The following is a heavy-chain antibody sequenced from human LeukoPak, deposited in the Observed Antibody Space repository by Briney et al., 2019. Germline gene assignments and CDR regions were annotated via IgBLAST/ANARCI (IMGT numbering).Heavy chain of an antibody. CDR3: ARNRYSAYDPFDY. J-gene: IGHJ4*02. CDR1: GGSISSYY. CDR2: IYDSGST. Sequence: SETLSLTCTVSGGSISSYYWNWIRQPPGKGLEWIGYIYDSGSTNYNPSLKSRVTISVDTSKNQFSLKLSSVTPADTAVYYCARNRYSAYDPFDYWGQETLVTVSS. D-gene: IGHD5-12*01. V-gene: IGHV4-59*01.